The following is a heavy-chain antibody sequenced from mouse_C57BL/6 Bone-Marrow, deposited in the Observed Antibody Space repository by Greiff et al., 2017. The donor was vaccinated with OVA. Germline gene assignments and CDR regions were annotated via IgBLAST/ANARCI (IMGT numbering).Heavy chain of an antibody. D-gene: IGHD3-2*02. CDR3: TADSSGYDWFAY. CDR2: SDPENGDT. J-gene: IGHJ3*01. V-gene: IGHV14-4*01. CDR1: GFNIKDDY. Sequence: VQLQQSGAELVRPGASVKLSCTASGFNIKDDYMHWVKQRPEQGLEWIGWSDPENGDTEYASKFQGKATITADTSSNTAYLQLSSLTSEDTAVYYCTADSSGYDWFAYWGQGTLVTVSA.